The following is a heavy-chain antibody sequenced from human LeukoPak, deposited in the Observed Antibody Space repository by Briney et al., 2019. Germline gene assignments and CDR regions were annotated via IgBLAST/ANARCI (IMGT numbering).Heavy chain of an antibody. J-gene: IGHJ4*02. D-gene: IGHD6-13*01. CDR1: GYSFIDYY. CDR2: IDPQSGGT. CDR3: ARVHTAAAGTRYFFEY. V-gene: IGHV1-2*02. Sequence: GASVKVSCKASGYSFIDYYVHWVRQAPGQGLEWMGWIDPQSGGTNYAQKFQGRVTITRDTSISTAYMELSRLRSDDTAVYYCARVHTAAAGTRYFFEYWGQGTLVTVSS.